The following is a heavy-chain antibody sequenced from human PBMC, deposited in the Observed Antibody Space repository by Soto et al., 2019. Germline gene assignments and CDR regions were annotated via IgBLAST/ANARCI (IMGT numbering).Heavy chain of an antibody. J-gene: IGHJ6*02. D-gene: IGHD2-2*02. V-gene: IGHV4-39*01. CDR1: GGSISSSSYY. Sequence: SETLSLTCTVSGGSISSSSYYWGWIRQPPGKGLEWIGSIYYSGSTYYNPSLKSRVTISVDTSKNQFSLKLSSVTAADTAVYYCASVYCSSTSCYKPYYYGMDVWGQGTTVTVSS. CDR3: ASVYCSSTSCYKPYYYGMDV. CDR2: IYYSGST.